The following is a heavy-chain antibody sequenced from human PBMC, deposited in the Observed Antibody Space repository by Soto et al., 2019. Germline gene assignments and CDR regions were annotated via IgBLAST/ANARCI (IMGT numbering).Heavy chain of an antibody. CDR1: GGTFSSYA. J-gene: IGHJ2*01. D-gene: IGHD3-22*01. CDR3: GRESRNYYDGSVSRVRSFDL. CDR2: IIPIFGTA. V-gene: IGHV1-69*13. Sequence: SVKVSCKASGGTFSSYAISWVRQAPGQGLEWMGGIIPIFGTANYAQKFQGRVTITADESTSTAYMELSSLRSEDTAVYYCGRESRNYYDGSVSRVRSFDLGGRGPLSPVSS.